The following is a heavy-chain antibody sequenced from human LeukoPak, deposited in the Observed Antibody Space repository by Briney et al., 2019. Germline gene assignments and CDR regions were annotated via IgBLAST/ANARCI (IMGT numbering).Heavy chain of an antibody. CDR2: ISAYNGNT. Sequence: ASVKVSCKASGYTFTSYGISWVRQAPGQGLEWMGWISAYNGNTNYAQKLQGRVTMTTDTSTSTAYMELRSLRSDDTAVYYCARDRNCSSTSCYFGYYYYYDMDVWGQGTTVTVSS. J-gene: IGHJ6*02. V-gene: IGHV1-18*01. CDR1: GYTFTSYG. CDR3: ARDRNCSSTSCYFGYYYYYDMDV. D-gene: IGHD2-2*01.